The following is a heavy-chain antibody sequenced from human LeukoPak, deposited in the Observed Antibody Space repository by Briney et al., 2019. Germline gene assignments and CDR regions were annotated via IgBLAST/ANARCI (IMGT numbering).Heavy chain of an antibody. D-gene: IGHD3-22*01. CDR1: GITFSSYS. CDR2: ISSSGSTK. J-gene: IGHJ4*02. V-gene: IGHV3-48*01. Sequence: GGSLRLSCGASGITFSSYSMNWVRQAPGKGLEWVSYISSSGSTKYYADSVKGRFTISRDNSKNTLYLQMNSLRAEDTAVYYCARDSAYYDSSGYYSPAYYFDYWGQGTLVTVSS. CDR3: ARDSAYYDSSGYYSPAYYFDY.